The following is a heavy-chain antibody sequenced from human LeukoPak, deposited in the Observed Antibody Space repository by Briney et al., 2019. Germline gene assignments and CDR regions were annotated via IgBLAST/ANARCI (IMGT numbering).Heavy chain of an antibody. D-gene: IGHD6-13*01. CDR3: ARDQSIVAAGIPYNWFDP. CDR2: IIPIFGTA. J-gene: IGHJ5*02. Sequence: SVKVSCKASGGTFSSYAISWVRQAPGQGLEWMGGIIPIFGTANYAQKFQDRVTITTDESTSTAYMELSSLRSEDTAVYYCARDQSIVAAGIPYNWFDPWGQGTLVTVSS. CDR1: GGTFSSYA. V-gene: IGHV1-69*05.